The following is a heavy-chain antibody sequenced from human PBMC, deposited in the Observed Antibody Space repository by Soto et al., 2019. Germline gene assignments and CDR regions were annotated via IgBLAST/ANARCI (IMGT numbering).Heavy chain of an antibody. Sequence: SLRVSCTAPGFTFVDYAMSWFRQAPGKGLEWVGFIRSKAYGGTTEYAASVKGRFTISRDDSKSIAYLQMNSLKTEDTAVYYCTRGRSSGWIGYYFDYWGQGTLVTVSS. D-gene: IGHD6-19*01. J-gene: IGHJ4*02. CDR2: IRSKAYGGTT. CDR3: TRGRSSGWIGYYFDY. CDR1: GFTFVDYA. V-gene: IGHV3-49*03.